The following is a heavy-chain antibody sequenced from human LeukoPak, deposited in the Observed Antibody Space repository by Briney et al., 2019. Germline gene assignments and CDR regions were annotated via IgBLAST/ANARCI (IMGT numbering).Heavy chain of an antibody. CDR1: GFTFSCYA. Sequence: GGSLRLSCAASGFTFSCYAMSWARQAPGKGLEWVSAISGSGGSTYYADSVKGRFTISRDNSKNTLYLQMNSLRAEDTAVYYCAKILGDITTVRGVRYYFDYWGQGTLVTVSS. D-gene: IGHD3-10*01. J-gene: IGHJ4*02. CDR3: AKILGDITTVRGVRYYFDY. CDR2: ISGSGGST. V-gene: IGHV3-23*01.